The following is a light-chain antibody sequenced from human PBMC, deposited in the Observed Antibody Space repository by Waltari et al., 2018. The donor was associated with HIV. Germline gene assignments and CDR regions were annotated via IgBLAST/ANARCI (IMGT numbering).Light chain of an antibody. CDR2: WAS. J-gene: IGKJ3*01. Sequence: DIVMTQSPDSLAVSLGERATINCKSSQNVLYSSNNKNYLAWYQQKPGQSPKLLIYWASTRESGVPDRFSGSGSGTDFTLTISSLQAEDVAVYHCQQYYSSPFTFGPGTKVDIK. V-gene: IGKV4-1*01. CDR3: QQYYSSPFT. CDR1: QNVLYSSNNKNY.